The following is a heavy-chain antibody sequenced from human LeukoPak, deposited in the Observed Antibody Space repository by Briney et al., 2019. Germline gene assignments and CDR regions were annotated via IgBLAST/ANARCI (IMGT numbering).Heavy chain of an antibody. Sequence: ASVKVSCKVSGYTLTELSMHWVRQAPGKGLEWMGGFDPEDGETIYAQKFQGRVTMTEGTSTDTAYMELSSLRSEDTAVYYCAANYYDSSGPCDYWGQGTLVTVSS. V-gene: IGHV1-24*01. J-gene: IGHJ4*02. CDR1: GYTLTELS. CDR2: FDPEDGET. CDR3: AANYYDSSGPCDY. D-gene: IGHD3-22*01.